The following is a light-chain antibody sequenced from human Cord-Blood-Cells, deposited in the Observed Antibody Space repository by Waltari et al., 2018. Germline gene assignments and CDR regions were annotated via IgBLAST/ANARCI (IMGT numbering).Light chain of an antibody. CDR2: LNSDGSH. V-gene: IGLV4-69*01. CDR3: QTWGTGINWV. Sequence: QLVLTQSPSASASLGASVKLTCTLSSGHSSYAIAWHQQQPEKGPRYLMKLNSDGSHSKGDGIPDGCSGSSSGAGRDLTISGLQSEDEADYYCQTWGTGINWVFGGGTKLTVL. CDR1: SGHSSYA. J-gene: IGLJ3*02.